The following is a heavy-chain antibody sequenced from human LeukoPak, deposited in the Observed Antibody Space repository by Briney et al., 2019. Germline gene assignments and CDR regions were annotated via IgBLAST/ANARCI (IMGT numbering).Heavy chain of an antibody. V-gene: IGHV3-9*01. CDR3: AKDGGYGGNSGAFDI. J-gene: IGHJ3*02. CDR2: ISWNSGSI. Sequence: PGGSLRLSCAASGFTFDDYAMHWVRQAPGKGLEWVSGISWNSGSIGYADSVKGRFTISRDNAKNSLYLQMNGLRAEDTALYYCAKDGGYGGNSGAFDIWGQGTMVTVSP. D-gene: IGHD4-23*01. CDR1: GFTFDDYA.